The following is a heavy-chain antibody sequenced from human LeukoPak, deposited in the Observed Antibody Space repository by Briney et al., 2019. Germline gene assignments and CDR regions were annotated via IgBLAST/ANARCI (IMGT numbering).Heavy chain of an antibody. D-gene: IGHD1-26*01. CDR3: AEGSSEVGATPFDY. CDR2: ISGSGGST. Sequence: PGGSLRLSCAASGFSFDDYAMDWVRQAPGKGLEWVSAISGSGGSTYYADSVKGRFTISRDNSKNTLYLQMNSLRAEDTAVYYCAEGSSEVGATPFDYWGQGTLVTVSS. V-gene: IGHV3-23*01. J-gene: IGHJ4*02. CDR1: GFSFDDYA.